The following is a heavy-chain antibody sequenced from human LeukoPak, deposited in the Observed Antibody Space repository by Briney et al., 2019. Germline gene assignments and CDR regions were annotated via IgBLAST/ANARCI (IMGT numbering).Heavy chain of an antibody. D-gene: IGHD1-7*01. V-gene: IGHV4-30-4*02. CDR3: VRDRELHY. J-gene: IGHJ4*02. CDR1: GGSISSGDYY. CDR2: IYYSGST. Sequence: PSETLSLTCTVSGGSISSGDYYWSWIRQPPGKGLEWIGYIYYSGSTYYNPSLKSRVTISVDTSKNQFSLKLTSMTAADTAFYYCVRDRELHYWGQGILVTVSS.